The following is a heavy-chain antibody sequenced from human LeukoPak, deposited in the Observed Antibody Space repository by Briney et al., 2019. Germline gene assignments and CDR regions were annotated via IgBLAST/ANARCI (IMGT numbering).Heavy chain of an antibody. D-gene: IGHD3-3*01. Sequence: TSETLSLTCAHYGGSFSGYYWRWIRQPPGKGLEWIGEINHSGSTNYNPSLKSRVAISLDTSKNQFSLKLSSVTAADTAVYYCARFTQKTIFGVVIPHNFDYWGQGTLVTVSS. J-gene: IGHJ4*02. CDR1: GGSFSGYY. CDR3: ARFTQKTIFGVVIPHNFDY. CDR2: INHSGST. V-gene: IGHV4-34*01.